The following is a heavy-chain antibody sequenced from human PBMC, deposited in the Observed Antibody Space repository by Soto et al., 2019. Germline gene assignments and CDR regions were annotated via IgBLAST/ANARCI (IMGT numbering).Heavy chain of an antibody. J-gene: IGHJ4*02. D-gene: IGHD3-22*01. V-gene: IGHV4-34*01. CDR1: GGSFSGYY. Sequence: PSETLSLTCAVYGGSFSGYYWSWIRQPPGKGLEWIGEINHSGSTNYNPSLKSRVTISVDTSKNQFSLKLSSVTAADTAVYYCARVRYYYDSSGYYYGPFDYWGQGTLVTVSS. CDR2: INHSGST. CDR3: ARVRYYYDSSGYYYGPFDY.